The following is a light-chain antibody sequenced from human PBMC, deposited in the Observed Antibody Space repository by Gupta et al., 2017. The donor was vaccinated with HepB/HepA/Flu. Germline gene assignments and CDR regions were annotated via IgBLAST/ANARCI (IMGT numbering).Light chain of an antibody. CDR2: QDS. CDR3: QAWDSSTVV. CDR1: KLGDKY. Sequence: SYALSPPSSVSVSTRPSASLTCSGDKLGDKYACRYQQKPGQSPVLVIYQDSKRPSGIPERFSGSNSGKTATLTISGTQAMEEGEDYCQAWDSSTVVLGGGTKLTV. V-gene: IGLV3-1*01. J-gene: IGLJ2*01.